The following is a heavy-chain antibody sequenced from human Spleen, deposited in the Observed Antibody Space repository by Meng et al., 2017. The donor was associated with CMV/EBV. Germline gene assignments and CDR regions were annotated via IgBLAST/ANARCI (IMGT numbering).Heavy chain of an antibody. CDR1: GFTFSSYW. CDR2: INNDGSWK. D-gene: IGHD3-22*01. CDR3: ATAVRHDRSGYRPLDS. V-gene: IGHV3-74*01. J-gene: IGHJ4*02. Sequence: GGSLRLSCAASGFTFSSYWMYWVRQTPGKGLVWVSRINNDGSWKNYADSVKGRFTISRDNAKNMVYMQMNSLRGDDTAVYYCATAVRHDRSGYRPLDSWGQGTLVAVSS.